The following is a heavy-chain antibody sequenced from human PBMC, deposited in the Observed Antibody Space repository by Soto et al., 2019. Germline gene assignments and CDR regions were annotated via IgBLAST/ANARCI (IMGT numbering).Heavy chain of an antibody. D-gene: IGHD3-3*01. CDR3: ARGPPVEYYDFWSGYNPYGMDV. Sequence: PSETLSLSCTVSGGSISSYYWSWIRQPPGKGLEWIGYIYYSGSTNYNPSLKSRVTISVDTSKNQFSLKLSSVTAADTAMYYCARGPPVEYYDFWSGYNPYGMDVWGQGTTVTVSS. CDR2: IYYSGST. J-gene: IGHJ6*02. V-gene: IGHV4-59*01. CDR1: GGSISSYY.